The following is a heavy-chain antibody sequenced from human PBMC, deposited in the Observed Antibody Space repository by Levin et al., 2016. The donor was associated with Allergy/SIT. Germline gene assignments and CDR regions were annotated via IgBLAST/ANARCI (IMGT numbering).Heavy chain of an antibody. D-gene: IGHD4-17*01. V-gene: IGHV1-24*01. CDR2: FDPEDGET. CDR3: ATARYDYGALSSPYYFDY. CDR1: GYTLTELS. Sequence: ASVKVSCKVSGYTLTELSMHWVRQAPGKGLEWMGGFDPEDGETIYAQKFQGRVTMTEDTSTDTAYMELSSLRSEDTAVYYCATARYDYGALSSPYYFDYWGQGTLVTVSS. J-gene: IGHJ4*02.